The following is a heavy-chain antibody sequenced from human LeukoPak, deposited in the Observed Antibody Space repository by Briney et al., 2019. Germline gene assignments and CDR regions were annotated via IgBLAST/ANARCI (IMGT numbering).Heavy chain of an antibody. Sequence: PSETLSLTCTVSGGSFSSYYWSWIRQPPGKGLEWIGYIYSDGSTHYNPYLKSRVTISPNKSKNQFSLELISLAAADTAMYYCARLPPSLHGISWYGFDYWGQGTLVTVSP. CDR2: IYSDGST. CDR3: ARLPPSLHGISWYGFDY. J-gene: IGHJ4*02. CDR1: GGSFSSYY. V-gene: IGHV4-4*09. D-gene: IGHD1-14*01.